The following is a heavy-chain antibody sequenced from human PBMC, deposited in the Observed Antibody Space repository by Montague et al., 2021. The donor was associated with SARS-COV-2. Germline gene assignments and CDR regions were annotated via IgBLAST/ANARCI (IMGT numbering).Heavy chain of an antibody. CDR2: IYDSGSA. V-gene: IGHV4-59*01. Sequence: SETLSLTCTVSVGSISNYYWTWIRQPPGKGLEWIGHIYDSGSANYNPSLKSRSTISVDTSNNQFSLRLSSVTAADTAVYYCARAYCGGDCHAGPWGQGILVTVSS. D-gene: IGHD2-21*02. J-gene: IGHJ5*02. CDR3: ARAYCGGDCHAGP. CDR1: VGSISNYY.